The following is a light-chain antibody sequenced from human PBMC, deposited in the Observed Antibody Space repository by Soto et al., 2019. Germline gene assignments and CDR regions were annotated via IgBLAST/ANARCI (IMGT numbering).Light chain of an antibody. CDR3: QHYNTLYT. CDR1: QSIGSW. V-gene: IGKV1-5*03. J-gene: IGKJ2*01. Sequence: DIQMTQSPSTLSASVGDRVTITCRASQSIGSWLAWYQQKPGKAPNLLIYKASSSKSGVPSRFSGSGSGTEFTLTIGGLQPDDFATYYCQHYNTLYTFGQGTKLEIK. CDR2: KAS.